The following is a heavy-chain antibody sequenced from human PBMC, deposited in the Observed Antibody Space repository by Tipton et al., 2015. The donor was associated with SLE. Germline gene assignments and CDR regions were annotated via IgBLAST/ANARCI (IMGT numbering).Heavy chain of an antibody. CDR1: GFTFSNYA. CDR2: FSGSGGAT. CDR3: ATAWALDI. V-gene: IGHV3-23*01. J-gene: IGHJ3*02. Sequence: GSLRLSCAASGFTFSNYAMAWVRQAPGKGLEWVSTFSGSGGATYYADSVKGRFMISRDNSKNTLYLQMNSLRAEDTAVYYCATAWALDIWGQGTMVTVSS.